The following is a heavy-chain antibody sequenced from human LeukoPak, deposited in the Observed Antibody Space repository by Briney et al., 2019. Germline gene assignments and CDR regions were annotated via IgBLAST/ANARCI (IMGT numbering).Heavy chain of an antibody. D-gene: IGHD6-13*01. V-gene: IGHV1-46*01. Sequence: ASVKVSCKASGYTFTSSYMHWVRQAPGQGLEWMGIINPSGGSTSYAQKFQGRVTMTRDTSTSTVYMELSSLRSEDTAVYYCARDRDLSSSWYYHYYYGMDVWGQGTTVTVSS. CDR3: ARDRDLSSSWYYHYYYGMDV. J-gene: IGHJ6*02. CDR2: INPSGGST. CDR1: GYTFTSSY.